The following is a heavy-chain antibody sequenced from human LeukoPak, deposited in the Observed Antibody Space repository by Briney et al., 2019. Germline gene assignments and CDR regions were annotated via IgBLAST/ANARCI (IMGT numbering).Heavy chain of an antibody. V-gene: IGHV1-18*01. CDR3: ARDVGITVADSFDP. D-gene: IGHD6-13*01. Sequence: ASVKVSCKASGYTLTNHGISWVRQAPGQGLERMGWIHIYRGNTNYAQKFQGRVTMTTDTSTSTAYMEVRGLRSDDTAMYYCARDVGITVADSFDPWGQGTLVTVSS. CDR2: IHIYRGNT. CDR1: GYTLTNHG. J-gene: IGHJ5*02.